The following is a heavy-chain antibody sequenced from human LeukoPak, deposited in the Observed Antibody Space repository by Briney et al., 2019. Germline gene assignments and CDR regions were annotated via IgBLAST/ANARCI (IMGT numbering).Heavy chain of an antibody. D-gene: IGHD3-9*01. V-gene: IGHV3-30*03. J-gene: IGHJ4*02. CDR3: APDLRGSDWSVDY. CDR1: GFTFNSYG. CDR2: ISYDGSKK. Sequence: PGRSLRLSCAASGFTFNSYGMHWVRQAPGKGLEWVAAISYDGSKKYYADSVKGRFTISRENSKNTWSLQRNSLRAEDSAVYYGAPDLRGSDWSVDYWGQGTLVTVSS.